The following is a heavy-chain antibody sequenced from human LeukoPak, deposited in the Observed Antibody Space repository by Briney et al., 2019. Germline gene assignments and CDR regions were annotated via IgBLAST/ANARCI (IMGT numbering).Heavy chain of an antibody. CDR1: GFAFDDYA. CDR2: ISWNSGSI. Sequence: GGSLRLSCAASGFAFDDYAMHWVRQAPGKGLEWVSGISWNSGSIGYADSVKGRFTISRDNAENSLFLQMNSLRAEDTAVYYCARGHYGDYAWGQGTLVTVSS. V-gene: IGHV3-9*01. D-gene: IGHD4-17*01. J-gene: IGHJ5*02. CDR3: ARGHYGDYA.